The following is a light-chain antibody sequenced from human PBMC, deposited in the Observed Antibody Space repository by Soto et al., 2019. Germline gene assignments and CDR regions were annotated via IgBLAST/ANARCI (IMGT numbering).Light chain of an antibody. CDR1: QSIANY. Sequence: DIQVTQSPSSLSASVGDRVTITCRASQSIANYLNWYQQKPGKVPKLLIYAASTLQSGVPSRFSGSGSGTDFTLTISSLQPEDFATYYCQQSCSTPSFGGGTKVDIK. J-gene: IGKJ4*01. CDR2: AAS. V-gene: IGKV1-39*01. CDR3: QQSCSTPS.